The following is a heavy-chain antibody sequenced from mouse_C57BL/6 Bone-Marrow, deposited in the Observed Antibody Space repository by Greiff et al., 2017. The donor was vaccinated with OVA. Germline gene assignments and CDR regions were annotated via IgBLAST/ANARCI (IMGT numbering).Heavy chain of an antibody. V-gene: IGHV7-1*01. Sequence: DVKLVESGGGLVQSGRSLRLSCATSGFALSDFYMEWVRQAPGKGLEWIAASRNKANDYTTEYSASVKGRFIVSRDTSQSILYLQMNALRAEDTAIYYCARDDYYWYFDVWGTGTTVTVSS. J-gene: IGHJ1*03. CDR2: SRNKANDYTT. CDR3: ARDDYYWYFDV. CDR1: GFALSDFY.